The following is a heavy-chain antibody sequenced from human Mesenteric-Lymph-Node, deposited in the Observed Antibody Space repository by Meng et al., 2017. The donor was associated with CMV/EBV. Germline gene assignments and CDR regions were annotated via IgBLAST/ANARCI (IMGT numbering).Heavy chain of an antibody. CDR1: GFTFSNAW. D-gene: IGHD3-16*01. Sequence: GESLKISCAASGFTFSNAWMSWVRQAPGKGLEWVGRIKSKTDGGTTDYAAPVKGRFTISRDDSKNTLYLQMNSLRAEDTALYYCAKDIRPYDGHAYAFDIWGQGTMVTVSS. CDR3: AKDIRPYDGHAYAFDI. V-gene: IGHV3-15*05. CDR2: IKSKTDGGTT. J-gene: IGHJ3*02.